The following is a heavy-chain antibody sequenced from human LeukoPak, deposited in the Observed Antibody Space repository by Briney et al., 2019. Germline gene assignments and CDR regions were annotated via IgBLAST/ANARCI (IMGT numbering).Heavy chain of an antibody. CDR1: GYTFTSYG. V-gene: IGHV1-18*01. CDR3: ASRTDCSSTSCSPYSSSSDWYFDL. D-gene: IGHD2-2*01. CDR2: VSAYNGNT. Sequence: GASVKVSCNASGYTFTSYGISWVRQAPGQGLEWMGWVSAYNGNTNYAQKLQGRVTMTTDTSTSTAYMELRSLRSDDTAVYYCASRTDCSSTSCSPYSSSSDWYFDLWGRGTLVTVSS. J-gene: IGHJ2*01.